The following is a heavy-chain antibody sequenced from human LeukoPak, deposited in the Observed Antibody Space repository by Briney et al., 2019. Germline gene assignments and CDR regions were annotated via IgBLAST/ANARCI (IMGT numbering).Heavy chain of an antibody. V-gene: IGHV1-69*04. Sequence: GSSVKVSCKASGGTFSSYTISWVRQAPGQGLEWMGRIIPILGIANYAQMFQGRVTITADKSTSTAYMELSSLRSEDTAVYYCARDSVLVPAATFDYWGQGTLVTVSS. CDR3: ARDSVLVPAATFDY. J-gene: IGHJ4*02. CDR1: GGTFSSYT. CDR2: IIPILGIA. D-gene: IGHD2-2*01.